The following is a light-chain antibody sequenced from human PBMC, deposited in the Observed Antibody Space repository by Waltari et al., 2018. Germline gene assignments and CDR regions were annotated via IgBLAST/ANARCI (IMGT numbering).Light chain of an antibody. CDR3: QTGGHGTWV. CDR2: VNSDGSH. Sequence: QLVLTQSPSASASLGASVKLPCTLSSGHTSNIVAWLQQQPEKGPRYLMKVNSDGSHSKGDEIPDRFSGSSSGPERYLTISSLQSEDEADYYCQTGGHGTWVFGGGTKLTVL. CDR1: SGHTSNI. J-gene: IGLJ3*02. V-gene: IGLV4-69*01.